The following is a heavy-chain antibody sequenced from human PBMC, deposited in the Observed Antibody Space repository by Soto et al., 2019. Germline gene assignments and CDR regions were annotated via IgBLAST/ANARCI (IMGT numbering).Heavy chain of an antibody. Sequence: PGESLKISCKGSGYSFTSYWIGWVRQMPGKGLEWMGIIYPGDSDTRYSPSFQGQVTISADKSISTAYLQWSSLKASDTAMYYCARPPHWRNCSGGSCYFVVWGQGTTVTVSS. V-gene: IGHV5-51*01. CDR2: IYPGDSDT. D-gene: IGHD2-15*01. CDR3: ARPPHWRNCSGGSCYFVV. J-gene: IGHJ6*02. CDR1: GYSFTSYW.